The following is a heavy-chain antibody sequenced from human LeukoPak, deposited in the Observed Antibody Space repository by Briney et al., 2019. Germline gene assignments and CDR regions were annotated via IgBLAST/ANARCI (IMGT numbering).Heavy chain of an antibody. CDR2: ISWDGGST. J-gene: IGHJ4*02. CDR3: AKQSGKRLRLGELSF. D-gene: IGHD3-16*02. CDR1: GFTFDDYT. V-gene: IGHV3-43*01. Sequence: GGSLRLSCAASGFTFDDYTMHWVRQAPGKGLEWVSLISWDGGSTYCADSVKGRFTISRDNSKNSLYLQMNSLRTEDTALYYCAKQSGKRLRLGELSFGGQGTLVTVSS.